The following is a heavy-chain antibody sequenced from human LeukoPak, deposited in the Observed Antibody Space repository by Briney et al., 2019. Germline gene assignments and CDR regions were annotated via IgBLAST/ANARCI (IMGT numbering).Heavy chain of an antibody. V-gene: IGHV4-38-2*01. D-gene: IGHD3-22*01. CDR2: IYHDERT. J-gene: IGHJ4*02. Sequence: SETLTLTCVVSGFSISHGYFWGWVRPPPGKGLEWIASIYHDERTYYNASLNSRATISVDTSKNQFSLKLGAVTAADTAVYYCARAPVVSPFDSWGQGILAIVSS. CDR1: GFSISHGYF. CDR3: ARAPVVSPFDS.